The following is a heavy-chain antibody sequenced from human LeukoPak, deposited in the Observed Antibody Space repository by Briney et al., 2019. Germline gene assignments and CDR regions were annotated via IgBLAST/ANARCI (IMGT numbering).Heavy chain of an antibody. CDR1: GFTFSSYG. CDR3: AKGSDYDFWSGYYVFDY. V-gene: IGHV3-30*02. J-gene: IGHJ4*02. D-gene: IGHD3-3*01. Sequence: GGSLRLSCAASGFTFSSYGMHWVRQAPGKGLEWVAFIRYDGSNKYYADSVKGRFTISRDNSKNTLYLQMNSLRAEDTAVYYCAKGSDYDFWSGYYVFDYWGQGTLVTVSS. CDR2: IRYDGSNK.